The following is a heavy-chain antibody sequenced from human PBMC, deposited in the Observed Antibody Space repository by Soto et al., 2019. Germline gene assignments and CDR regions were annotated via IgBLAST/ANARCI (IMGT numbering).Heavy chain of an antibody. V-gene: IGHV3-21*01. CDR2: ISSSSSYI. CDR3: ARGGSDDSSGYSQTYYFDY. D-gene: IGHD3-22*01. CDR1: GFTFSSYS. Sequence: PGGSLRLSCAASGFTFSSYSMNWVRQAPGKGLEWVSSISSSSSYIYYADSVKGRFTISRDNAKNSLYLQMNSLRAEDTAVYYCARGGSDDSSGYSQTYYFDYWGQGTLVTVSS. J-gene: IGHJ4*02.